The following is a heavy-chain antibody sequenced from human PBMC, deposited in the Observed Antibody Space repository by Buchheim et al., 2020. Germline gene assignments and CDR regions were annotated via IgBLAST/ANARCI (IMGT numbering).Heavy chain of an antibody. V-gene: IGHV3-30*18. Sequence: QVQLVESGGGVVQPGRSLRLSCAASGFTFSSYGMHWVRQAPGKGLEWVAVISYDGSNKYYADSVKGRFTISRDNSKNTLYLQMNSLRAEDTAVYYCAKELWFGDPNWFDPWGQGTL. CDR3: AKELWFGDPNWFDP. D-gene: IGHD3-10*01. CDR2: ISYDGSNK. CDR1: GFTFSSYG. J-gene: IGHJ5*02.